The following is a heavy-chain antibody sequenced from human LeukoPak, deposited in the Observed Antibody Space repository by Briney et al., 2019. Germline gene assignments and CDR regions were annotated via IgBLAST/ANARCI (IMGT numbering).Heavy chain of an antibody. CDR2: IWYDGSNK. D-gene: IGHD1-1*01. Sequence: GGSLRLSCAASGFTFSSYGMHWVRQAPGKGLEWVAVIWYDGSNKYYADSVKGRFTISRDNSKNTLYLQMNSLRAEDTAVYYCARVGQLERELDYWGQGTLVTVSS. CDR3: ARVGQLERELDY. J-gene: IGHJ4*02. V-gene: IGHV3-33*01. CDR1: GFTFSSYG.